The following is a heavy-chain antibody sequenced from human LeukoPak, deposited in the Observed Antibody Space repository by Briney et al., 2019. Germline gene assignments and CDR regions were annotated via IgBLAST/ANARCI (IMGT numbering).Heavy chain of an antibody. CDR1: GFTFSTYR. Sequence: PGGSLRLSCAASGFTFSTYRMNWVRQAPGKGLEWVSSISTSSSDISYADSLKGRFAISRDNPNNSLYLQMNSLRAEDTAVYYCATTYYYDSSGHLFDYWGQGTLVTVSS. CDR3: ATTYYYDSSGHLFDY. J-gene: IGHJ4*02. D-gene: IGHD3-22*01. V-gene: IGHV3-21*01. CDR2: ISTSSSDI.